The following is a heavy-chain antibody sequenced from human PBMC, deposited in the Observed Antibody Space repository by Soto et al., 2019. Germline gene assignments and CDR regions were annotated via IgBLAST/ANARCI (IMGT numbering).Heavy chain of an antibody. V-gene: IGHV3-74*01. Sequence: EVQLVESGGGLVQPGGSLRLSCAASGFIFSDYQLIWVRQVPGKGLVWVSRINTDGSSARYADSVKGRFTISRDNDKNTVYLQMNSLGAEDTAVYYCAREDAYHFDPWGLGTLVTVSS. CDR1: GFIFSDYQ. CDR2: INTDGSSA. D-gene: IGHD2-21*01. J-gene: IGHJ5*02. CDR3: AREDAYHFDP.